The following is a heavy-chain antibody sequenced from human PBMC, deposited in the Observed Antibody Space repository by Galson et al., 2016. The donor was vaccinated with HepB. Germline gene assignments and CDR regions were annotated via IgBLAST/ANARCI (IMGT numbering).Heavy chain of an antibody. CDR2: IDTYPSNT. CDR1: GYTFTNYG. Sequence: SVKVSCKASGYTFTNYGINWVRQAPGQGLEWMGWIDTYPSNTNYEQKLQGRVTMTTDTSTSTAYMELRSLRSDDTAVYYCARAGGNGNVGSGFHWGQGTLVTVSS. D-gene: IGHD4-23*01. J-gene: IGHJ4*02. V-gene: IGHV1-18*01. CDR3: ARAGGNGNVGSGFH.